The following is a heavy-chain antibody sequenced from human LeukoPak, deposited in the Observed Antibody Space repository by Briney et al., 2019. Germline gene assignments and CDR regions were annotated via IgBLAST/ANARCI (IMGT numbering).Heavy chain of an antibody. Sequence: SQTLSLTCVISGDSVSNNAWNWVRQTPSGGLECLGRTYYDSKWYNHYAESVKSRISINPDTSKNQFSLQLNSVTPEDTAVYYCGRGWARDGFNIWSQGTMVTVSS. CDR1: GDSVSNNA. V-gene: IGHV6-1*01. J-gene: IGHJ3*02. D-gene: IGHD6-13*01. CDR2: TYYDSKWYN. CDR3: GRGWARDGFNI.